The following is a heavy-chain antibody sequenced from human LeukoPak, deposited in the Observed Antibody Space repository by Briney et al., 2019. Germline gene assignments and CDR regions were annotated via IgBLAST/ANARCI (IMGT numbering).Heavy chain of an antibody. Sequence: PSETLSLTCTVSGGSISSGSYYWSWIRQPAGKGLEWIGRIYTSGSTNYNPSLKSRVTISVDTSKNQFSLKLSSVTAADTAVYYCARIPATAIRGGDYWGQGTLVTVSS. CDR1: GGSISSGSYY. D-gene: IGHD2-2*02. CDR3: ARIPATAIRGGDY. J-gene: IGHJ4*02. CDR2: IYTSGST. V-gene: IGHV4-61*02.